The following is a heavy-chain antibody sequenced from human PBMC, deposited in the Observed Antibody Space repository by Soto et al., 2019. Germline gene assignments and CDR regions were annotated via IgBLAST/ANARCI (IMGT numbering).Heavy chain of an antibody. Sequence: ASVKVSCKASGCTFTSYYMHWVRQAPGQGLEWMGIINPSGGSTSYAQKFQGRVTMTRDTSTSTVYMELSSLRSEDTAVYYCATSIAARFAFDIWGQGTMVTVSS. CDR3: ATSIAARFAFDI. J-gene: IGHJ3*02. CDR2: INPSGGST. V-gene: IGHV1-46*03. CDR1: GCTFTSYY. D-gene: IGHD6-6*01.